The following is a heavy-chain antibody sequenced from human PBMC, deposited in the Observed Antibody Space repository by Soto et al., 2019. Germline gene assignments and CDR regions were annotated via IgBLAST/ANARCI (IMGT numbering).Heavy chain of an antibody. D-gene: IGHD3-10*01. Sequence: EVQLVESGGGLVQPGGSLRLSCAASGFTFSLYSMSWVRQAPGKGLEWVSYISRSSTGIHYADSVKGRFTISRDDATNSMQLQMDSVGDGDTAVDYRARAVTWGLDVWGQGTTVSISS. J-gene: IGHJ6*02. CDR3: ARAVTWGLDV. CDR1: GFTFSLYS. V-gene: IGHV3-48*02. CDR2: ISRSSTGI.